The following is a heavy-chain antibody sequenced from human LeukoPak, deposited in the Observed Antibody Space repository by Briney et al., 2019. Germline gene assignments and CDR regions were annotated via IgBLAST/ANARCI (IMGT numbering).Heavy chain of an antibody. Sequence: GGSLRLSCAASGFTFSSYAMNWVRQAPGKGLEWVSVISGSGGSTYYADSVKGRFTISRDKSKSTLYLQMNSLRAEDTAVYYCATSYGPSAYYQHWGQGTLVTVSS. CDR2: ISGSGGST. J-gene: IGHJ1*01. D-gene: IGHD4-17*01. CDR3: ATSYGPSAYYQH. V-gene: IGHV3-23*01. CDR1: GFTFSSYA.